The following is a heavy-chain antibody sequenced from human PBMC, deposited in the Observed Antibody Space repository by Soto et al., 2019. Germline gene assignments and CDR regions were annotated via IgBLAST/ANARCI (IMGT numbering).Heavy chain of an antibody. D-gene: IGHD3-22*01. CDR1: GYTFTSYA. CDR2: INAGNGNT. CDR3: ARDLTMIVVVNGFLDY. V-gene: IGHV1-3*01. J-gene: IGHJ4*02. Sequence: ASVKVSCKASGYTFTSYAMHWVRQAPGQRLEWMGWINAGNGNTKYSQKFQGRVTITRDTSASTAYMELSSLRSEDTAVYYCARDLTMIVVVNGFLDYWGQGTLVTVPQ.